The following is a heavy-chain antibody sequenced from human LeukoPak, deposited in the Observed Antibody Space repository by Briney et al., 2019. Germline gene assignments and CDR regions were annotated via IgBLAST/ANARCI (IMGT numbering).Heavy chain of an antibody. CDR1: GFSFSDYW. Sequence: GGSLRLSCATSGFSFSDYWMTWVRQAPGKGLEWVSGINWNGGSTGYADSVKGRFTISRDNAKNSLYLQMNSLRAEDTALYYCARATYYYDSSGYYHIRDYFDYWGQGTLVTVSS. CDR3: ARATYYYDSSGYYHIRDYFDY. CDR2: INWNGGST. D-gene: IGHD3-22*01. V-gene: IGHV3-20*04. J-gene: IGHJ4*02.